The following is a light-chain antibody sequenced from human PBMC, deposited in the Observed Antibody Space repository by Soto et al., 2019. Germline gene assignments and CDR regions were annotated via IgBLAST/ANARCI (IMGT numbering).Light chain of an antibody. CDR3: QQLSNWPVT. Sequence: EIVLTQSPGTLSLYQGERATLSCRASQSVSSYLAWYQQKPGQAPRLLIYGASTRATGISARFSGSGSGTDFTLTISSLEPEDFAMYYCQQLSNWPVTFGQGTRVDIK. CDR1: QSVSSY. V-gene: IGKV3-11*01. J-gene: IGKJ1*01. CDR2: GAS.